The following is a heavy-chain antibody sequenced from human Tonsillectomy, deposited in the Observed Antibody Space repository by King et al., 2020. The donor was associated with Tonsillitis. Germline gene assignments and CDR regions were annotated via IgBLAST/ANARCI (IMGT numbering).Heavy chain of an antibody. D-gene: IGHD6-13*01. CDR1: GGSISSSNW. J-gene: IGHJ3*02. CDR2: SYLSGST. V-gene: IGHV4-4*02. CDR3: ASSPGSSWGNAFDI. Sequence: QLQESGPGLVKPSGTLSLTCAVSGGSISSSNWWGWVRQPPGKGLEWIGESYLSGSTNYNPSLKIRVTISVDKSKNQFSLKLSSVTAADTAVYYCASSPGSSWGNAFDIWGQGTMVTVSS.